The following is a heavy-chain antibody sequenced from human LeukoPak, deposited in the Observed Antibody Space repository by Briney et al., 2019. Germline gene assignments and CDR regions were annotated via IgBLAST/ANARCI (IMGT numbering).Heavy chain of an antibody. CDR1: GYTFTSYG. J-gene: IGHJ5*02. CDR3: ARRKDGGNNGAFDP. V-gene: IGHV1-18*01. CDR2: ISAYNGNT. D-gene: IGHD4-23*01. Sequence: ASVEVSCKASGYTFTSYGISWVRQAPGQGLEWMGWISAYNGNTNYAQKLQGRVTMTTDTSTSTAYMELSKLTSDDTAVYYCARRKDGGNNGAFDPWGQGTLVTVSS.